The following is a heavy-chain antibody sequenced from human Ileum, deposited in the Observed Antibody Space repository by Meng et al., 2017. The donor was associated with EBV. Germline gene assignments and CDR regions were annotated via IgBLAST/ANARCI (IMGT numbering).Heavy chain of an antibody. V-gene: IGHV4-4*02. Sequence: PLQASGPGLVKPAETLSLTCGVSGDSIISTDTWWSWVRQPPGKGLEWIGEIFHAGNTNYNPSLKSQVTMSVDTSKNQFSLNLSSVTAADSAVYYCARGSHYTWGVWGQGTLVTVSS. J-gene: IGHJ4*02. CDR3: ARGSHYTWGV. D-gene: IGHD3-16*01. CDR1: GDSIISTDTW. CDR2: IFHAGNT.